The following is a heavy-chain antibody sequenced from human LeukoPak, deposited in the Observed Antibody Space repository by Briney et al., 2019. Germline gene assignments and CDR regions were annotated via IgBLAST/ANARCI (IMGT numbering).Heavy chain of an antibody. CDR3: AKDDGSRRTFDS. V-gene: IGHV3-23*01. D-gene: IGHD1-26*01. Sequence: PGGSLRLSCEASGFTFSGYAMSWVRQAPGKGLEWVSSINAFGARTYYADSVKDRFTISRDNSKNTLYLQMNSLRADDTAVYYCAKDDGSRRTFDSWGQGTLVTVSS. CDR2: INAFGART. CDR1: GFTFSGYA. J-gene: IGHJ4*02.